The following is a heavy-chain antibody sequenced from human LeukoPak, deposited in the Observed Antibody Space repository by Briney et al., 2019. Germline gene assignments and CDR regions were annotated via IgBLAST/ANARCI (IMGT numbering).Heavy chain of an antibody. J-gene: IGHJ4*02. CDR3: AKKPGTTEDPFDY. CDR2: ISDSGRST. V-gene: IGHV3-23*01. Sequence: GGSLRLSCAASGFTFSSYAMSWVRQAPGKGVEWVSVISDSGRSTYYADSVKGRFTISRDNSKNTLFLQMNSLRAEDTALYYCAKKPGTTEDPFDYWGQGTLVTVSS. D-gene: IGHD1-7*01. CDR1: GFTFSSYA.